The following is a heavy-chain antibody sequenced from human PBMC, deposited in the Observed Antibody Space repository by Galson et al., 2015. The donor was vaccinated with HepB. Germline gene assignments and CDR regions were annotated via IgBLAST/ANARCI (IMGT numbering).Heavy chain of an antibody. CDR2: INSDGSST. V-gene: IGHV3-74*01. Sequence: SLRLSCAASGFTFSSYWMHWVRQAPGKGLVWVSRINSDGSSTSYADSVKGRFTISRDNAKNTLYLQMNSLRAEDTAVYYCAREYGSTQVDYWGQGTLVTVSS. CDR1: GFTFSSYW. D-gene: IGHD2-2*01. J-gene: IGHJ4*02. CDR3: AREYGSTQVDY.